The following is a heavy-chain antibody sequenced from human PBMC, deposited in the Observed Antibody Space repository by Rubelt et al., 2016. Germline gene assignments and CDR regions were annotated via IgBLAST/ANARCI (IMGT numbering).Heavy chain of an antibody. CDR3: ARDPTTRFTSTGWFDP. J-gene: IGHJ5*02. D-gene: IGHD5-12*01. Sequence: QVKLVQSGAEVKKPGASVKVSCKVSGYTLTELSMHGVRQAPGKGREWMGGFDPEDGVTIYAPKFQGRVTMTGDTSTDTAYMELRSLSSDDTAVYYCARDPTTRFTSTGWFDPWGQGTLVTVSS. CDR1: GYTLTELS. V-gene: IGHV1-24*01. CDR2: FDPEDGVT.